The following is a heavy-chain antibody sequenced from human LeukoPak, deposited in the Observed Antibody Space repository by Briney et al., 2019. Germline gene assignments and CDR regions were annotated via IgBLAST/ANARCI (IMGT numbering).Heavy chain of an antibody. CDR1: GYTLTELS. J-gene: IGHJ3*02. Sequence: ASVKVSCKVSGYTLTELSMHWVRQAPGKGLEWMGGFDPEDGETIYARKFQGRVTMTEDTSTDTAYMELSSLRPEDTAVYYCATSFSVVVTAKLPDAFDIWGQGTMVTVSS. D-gene: IGHD2-21*02. CDR3: ATSFSVVVTAKLPDAFDI. V-gene: IGHV1-24*01. CDR2: FDPEDGET.